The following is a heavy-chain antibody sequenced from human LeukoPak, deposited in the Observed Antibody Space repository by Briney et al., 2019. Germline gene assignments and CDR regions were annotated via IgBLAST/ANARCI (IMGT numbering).Heavy chain of an antibody. D-gene: IGHD4-17*01. CDR1: GYTFTSYD. V-gene: IGHV1-8*01. Sequence: ASVKVSCKASGYTFTSYDINWVRQAAGQGLEWMGWMNPNSGNTGYAQKFQGRVTMTRNTSISTAYMELRSLRSDDTAVYYCARDRSGDLYYYYYMDVWGKGTTVTVSS. J-gene: IGHJ6*03. CDR3: ARDRSGDLYYYYYMDV. CDR2: MNPNSGNT.